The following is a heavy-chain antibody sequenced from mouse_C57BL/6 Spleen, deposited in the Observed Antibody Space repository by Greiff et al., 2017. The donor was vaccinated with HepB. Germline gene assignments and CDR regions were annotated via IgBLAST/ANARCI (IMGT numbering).Heavy chain of an antibody. CDR3: SSTTVVAPYAMDY. V-gene: IGHV5-17*01. CDR2: ISSGSSTI. J-gene: IGHJ4*01. CDR1: GFTFSDYG. D-gene: IGHD1-1*01. Sequence: EVQGVESGGGLVKPGGSLKLSCAASGFTFSDYGMHWVRQAPEKGLEWVAYISSGSSTIYYADTVKGRFTISRDNAKNTLFLQMTSLRSEDTAMYYCSSTTVVAPYAMDYWGQGTSVAVSS.